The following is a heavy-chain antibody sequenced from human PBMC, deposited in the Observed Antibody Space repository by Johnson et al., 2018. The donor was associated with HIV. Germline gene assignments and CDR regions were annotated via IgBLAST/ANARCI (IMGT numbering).Heavy chain of an antibody. V-gene: IGHV3-30*18. D-gene: IGHD5-18*01. CDR1: GFTLSHYG. CDR2: ISYHGSNA. J-gene: IGHJ3*02. CDR3: AKDRVDTAMEANAFDI. Sequence: QVQLVESGGGVVQPGRSLRLSCAASGFTLSHYGMHWVRQAPGNGLEWVAPISYHGSNAYYVDSVNGRLPASRDNSKNTLYLQMNRLRSEDTAVYYCAKDRVDTAMEANAFDIWGQGTMVTVSS.